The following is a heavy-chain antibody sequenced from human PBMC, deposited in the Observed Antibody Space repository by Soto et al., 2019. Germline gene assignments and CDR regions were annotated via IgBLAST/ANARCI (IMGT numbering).Heavy chain of an antibody. D-gene: IGHD3-10*01. V-gene: IGHV5-51*01. J-gene: IGHJ4*02. CDR2: IYPGDSDT. CDR1: GYTFTSYW. CDR3: ARPPVMVRGLIISGIDY. Sequence: GESLKISCKGSGYTFTSYWIYWVRQMPGKGLEWMGIIYPGDSDTRYSPSFQGQVTISADKSISTAYLQWSSLKASDTAIYYCARPPVMVRGLIISGIDYWGQGTLVTVSS.